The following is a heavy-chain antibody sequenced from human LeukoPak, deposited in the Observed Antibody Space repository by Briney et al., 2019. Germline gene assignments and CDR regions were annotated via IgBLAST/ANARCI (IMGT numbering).Heavy chain of an antibody. J-gene: IGHJ4*02. V-gene: IGHV4-39*01. CDR3: ARGEYLESDY. D-gene: IGHD2-2*02. CDR2: IYYSGST. Sequence: SETLSLSCTVSGGSISSSSYYWGWIRQPPGKGLEWIGSIYYSGSTYYNPSLKSRATISVDTSKNQFCLKLTCVTAAHTAVYYCARGEYLESDYWGQGTLVTVSS. CDR1: GGSISSSSYY.